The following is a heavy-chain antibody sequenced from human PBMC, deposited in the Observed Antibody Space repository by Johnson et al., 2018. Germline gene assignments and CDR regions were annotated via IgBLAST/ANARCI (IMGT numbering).Heavy chain of an antibody. D-gene: IGHD3-10*02. J-gene: IGHJ4*02. CDR2: IIPSLAIA. Sequence: VHLVESGAEVKKPGSSVKVSCKASGGTFSSYTISWVRQAPGQGLEWMGRIIPSLAIANYAQKFQGRVTITADKSTSTAYMELSSLRSEDTAVYYCSRGRRGQSHVFNDYWGQGTLVTVS. CDR3: SRGRRGQSHVFNDY. V-gene: IGHV1-69*09. CDR1: GGTFSSYT.